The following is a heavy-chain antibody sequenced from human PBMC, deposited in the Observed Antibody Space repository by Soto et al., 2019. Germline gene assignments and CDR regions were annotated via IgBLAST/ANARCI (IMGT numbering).Heavy chain of an antibody. CDR1: GFMFTSSA. CDR2: LVVGSGNT. J-gene: IGHJ4*02. D-gene: IGHD3-3*01. Sequence: RASVKVSCKTSGFMFTSSAVQWVRQARGQRLEWIGWLVVGSGNTHYARNFQERVTLTRDMSTGTAYMELSSLRSEDTAVYYCAAVPVVRFLKWLPGYFDYWGQGTLVSVSS. V-gene: IGHV1-58*01. CDR3: AAVPVVRFLKWLPGYFDY.